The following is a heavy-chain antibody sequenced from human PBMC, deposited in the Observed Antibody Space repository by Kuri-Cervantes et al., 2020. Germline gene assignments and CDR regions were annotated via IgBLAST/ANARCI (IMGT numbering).Heavy chain of an antibody. CDR2: IYYSGST. J-gene: IGHJ4*02. CDR3: ARGDGDYGDYFVDY. CDR1: SGSISSSSYY. V-gene: IGHV4-61*05. Sequence: SETLSLTCTVSSGSISSSSYYWGWIRQPPGKGLEWIGYIYYSGSTNYNPSLKSRVTISVDTSKNQFSLKLSSVTAADTAVYYCARGDGDYGDYFVDYWGQGTLVTVSS. D-gene: IGHD4-17*01.